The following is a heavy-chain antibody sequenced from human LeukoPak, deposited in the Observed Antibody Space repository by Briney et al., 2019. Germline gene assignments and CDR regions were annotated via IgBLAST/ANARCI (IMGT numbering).Heavy chain of an antibody. D-gene: IGHD2-15*01. Sequence: SATLSLTCNVDGGSISISRYYLGWTRQPPGKLLECIGSIYYSGSTYYNPSLKSRVTISVDTSKNQFSLKLSSVTAADTAVYYCARLVPRMVAATRGWFDPWGQGTLVTVSS. CDR3: ARLVPRMVAATRGWFDP. V-gene: IGHV4-39*07. J-gene: IGHJ5*02. CDR2: IYYSGST. CDR1: GGSISISRYY.